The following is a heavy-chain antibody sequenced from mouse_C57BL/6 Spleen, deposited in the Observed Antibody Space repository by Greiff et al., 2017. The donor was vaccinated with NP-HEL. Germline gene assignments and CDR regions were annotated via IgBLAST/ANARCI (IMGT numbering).Heavy chain of an antibody. Sequence: DVMLVESGGGLVKPGGSLKLSCAASGFTFSSYAMSWVRQTPEKRLEWVATISDGGSYTYYPDNVKGRFTISRDNAKNNLYLQMSHLKSEDTAMYYCAKGPSITTVPPFAYWGQGTLVTVSA. J-gene: IGHJ3*01. CDR3: AKGPSITTVPPFAY. CDR2: ISDGGSYT. V-gene: IGHV5-4*03. CDR1: GFTFSSYA. D-gene: IGHD1-1*01.